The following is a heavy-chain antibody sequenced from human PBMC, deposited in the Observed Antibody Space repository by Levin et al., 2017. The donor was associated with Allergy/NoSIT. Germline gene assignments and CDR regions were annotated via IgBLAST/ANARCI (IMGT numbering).Heavy chain of an antibody. J-gene: IGHJ4*02. CDR3: ARGVAVATQDY. CDR2: INHSGST. V-gene: IGHV4-34*01. Sequence: SETLSLTCAVYGGSFSGYYWSWIRQPPGKGLEWIGEINHSGSTNYNPSLKSRVTISVDTSKNQFSLKLSSVTAADTAVYYCARGVAVATQDYWGQGTLVTVSS. CDR1: GGSFSGYY. D-gene: IGHD6-19*01.